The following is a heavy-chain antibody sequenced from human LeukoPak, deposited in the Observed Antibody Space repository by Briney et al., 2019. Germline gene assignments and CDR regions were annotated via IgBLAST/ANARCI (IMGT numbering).Heavy chain of an antibody. J-gene: IGHJ3*02. D-gene: IGHD3-22*01. Sequence: GGSLRLSCAASGFTFINYAMSWVRQAPGKGLEWVSVIYSGGSTYYADSVKGRFTISRDNSKNTLYLQMNSLRAEDTAVYYCARGTDYYDSSGYRHDAFDIWGQGTMVTVSS. CDR1: GFTFINYA. CDR3: ARGTDYYDSSGYRHDAFDI. CDR2: IYSGGST. V-gene: IGHV3-23*03.